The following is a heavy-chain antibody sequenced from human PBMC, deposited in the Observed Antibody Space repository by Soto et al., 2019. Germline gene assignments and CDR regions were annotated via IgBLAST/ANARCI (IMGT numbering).Heavy chain of an antibody. CDR2: ISASGEYT. J-gene: IGHJ3*02. CDR1: GFTFSTYA. CDR3: AHPRGYGVFDAYDI. D-gene: IGHD4-17*01. V-gene: IGHV3-23*01. Sequence: GGSLRLSCAASGFTFSTYAMNWVRQAPGKGLEWISAISASGEYTAYADSVKGRFTISRDNSVSALYLQMNSLRIDDTAVYYCAHPRGYGVFDAYDIWGQGTMVTVSS.